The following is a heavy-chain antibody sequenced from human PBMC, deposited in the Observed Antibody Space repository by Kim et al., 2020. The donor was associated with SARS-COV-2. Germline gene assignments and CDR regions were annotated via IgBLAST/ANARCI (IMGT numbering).Heavy chain of an antibody. CDR1: GYTFTFYA. CDR2: IDADNGNT. CDR3: ARNQLRYSRAPGGVDH. Sequence: ASVKVSCKASGYTFTFYAIHWVRQAPGQRLEWMGWIDADNGNTKYSQRLQGRVSISRDTTASTAYMELSTLTSEDTAVYYCARNQLRYSRAPGGVDHWGQGTLVTVSS. V-gene: IGHV1-3*01. D-gene: IGHD6-13*01. J-gene: IGHJ4*02.